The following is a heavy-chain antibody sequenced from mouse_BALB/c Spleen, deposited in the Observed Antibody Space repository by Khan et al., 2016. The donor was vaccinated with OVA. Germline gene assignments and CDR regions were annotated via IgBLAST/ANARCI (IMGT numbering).Heavy chain of an antibody. D-gene: IGHD3-3*01. Sequence: QVQLQQSGTELLKPGTSVKLSCKASGYSFTNYDINWVRQRPEQGLEWLGWIFPGNGNIQYNEKFKDKATLTIDKSSSTAYMRLSRLTYEDSGVYFCARGDSVKFDSWGQGTILTVSS. J-gene: IGHJ2*01. CDR1: GYSFTNYD. V-gene: IGHV1-75*01. CDR2: IFPGNGNI. CDR3: ARGDSVKFDS.